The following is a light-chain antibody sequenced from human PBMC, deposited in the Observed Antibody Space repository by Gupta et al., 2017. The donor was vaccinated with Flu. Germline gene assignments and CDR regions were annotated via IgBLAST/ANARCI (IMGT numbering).Light chain of an antibody. CDR1: QSINSW. Sequence: DIQMTQSSSTLSASVGDRVTITCRASQSINSWLAWYQQKPGKAPKLLIYKASSLESGVPSRFSGSGSGTEFTLTISSLQPDDFATYYCQQYNSYLYTFGQGTKLEIK. CDR3: QQYNSYLYT. J-gene: IGKJ2*01. V-gene: IGKV1-5*03. CDR2: KAS.